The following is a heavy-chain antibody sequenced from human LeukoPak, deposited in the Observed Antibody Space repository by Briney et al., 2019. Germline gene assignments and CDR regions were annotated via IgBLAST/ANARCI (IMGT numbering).Heavy chain of an antibody. Sequence: PSEPLSLTCTVSGGSISSYYWSWIRPPPGKGLEWIGYIYYSGSTNYNPSLKSRVTISVDTSKNQFSLKLSSVTAADTAVYYCARKGHDYGDYGDWFDPWGQGTLVTVSS. V-gene: IGHV4-59*01. J-gene: IGHJ5*02. CDR2: IYYSGST. CDR3: ARKGHDYGDYGDWFDP. D-gene: IGHD4-17*01. CDR1: GGSISSYY.